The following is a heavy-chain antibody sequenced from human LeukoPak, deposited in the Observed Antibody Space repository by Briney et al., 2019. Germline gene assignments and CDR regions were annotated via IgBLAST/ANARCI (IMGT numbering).Heavy chain of an antibody. V-gene: IGHV3-30*02. J-gene: IGHJ4*02. CDR3: ASGLSSGRPQGYFDT. Sequence: GGSLRLSCAASGFTFSSYGMHWVRQAPGKGLEWVAFIRYDGSNKYYADSVKGRFTISRDNSKNTLYLQMNSLRAEDTAVYYCASGLSSGRPQGYFDTGAREPWSPSPQ. CDR1: GFTFSSYG. D-gene: IGHD6-19*01. CDR2: IRYDGSNK.